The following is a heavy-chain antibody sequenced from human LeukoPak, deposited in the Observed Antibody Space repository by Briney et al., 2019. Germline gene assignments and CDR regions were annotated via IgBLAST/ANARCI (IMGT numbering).Heavy chain of an antibody. V-gene: IGHV4-61*01. J-gene: IGHJ4*01. CDR1: GGPLSTGTYY. CDR2: IDYGGST. D-gene: IGHD6-13*01. CDR3: ATGIATARVDF. Sequence: SETLSLTCTVSGGPLSTGTYYWSWIRQPPGKGLEWVGYIDYGGSTNYNPSLKSRVTISIDTFKNQFSLKLTSVTAADTAVYFCATGIATARVDFWGHGTLVTVSS.